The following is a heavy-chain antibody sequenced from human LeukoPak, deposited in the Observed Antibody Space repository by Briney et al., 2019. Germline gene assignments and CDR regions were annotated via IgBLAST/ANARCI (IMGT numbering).Heavy chain of an antibody. CDR3: ARHWSGDTSGYYPLDF. D-gene: IGHD3-22*01. V-gene: IGHV4-59*08. CDR1: GGSISSYY. Sequence: SETLSLTCTVSGGSISSYYWSWIRQPPGNVLEWIGFIYYSGRTKYNPSLQSRVTMSVDTSKNQFSLKLTSVSAADTAVYYCARHWSGDTSGYYPLDFWGQGTLVTVSS. CDR2: IYYSGRT. J-gene: IGHJ4*02.